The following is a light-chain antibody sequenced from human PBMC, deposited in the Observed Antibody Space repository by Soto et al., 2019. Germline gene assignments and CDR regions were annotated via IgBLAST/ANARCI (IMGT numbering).Light chain of an antibody. CDR1: SSNIGNNY. CDR2: SIN. J-gene: IGLJ3*02. CDR3: SSYAGSYILGV. V-gene: IGLV1-47*02. Sequence: QSVLTQPPSASGTPGQRVTISCSGSSSNIGNNYVYWYQQLPGAAPKLLIHSINLRPSGVPDRFSGSKSGNSASLTISGLQAEDEADYYCSSYAGSYILGVFGGGTKLTVL.